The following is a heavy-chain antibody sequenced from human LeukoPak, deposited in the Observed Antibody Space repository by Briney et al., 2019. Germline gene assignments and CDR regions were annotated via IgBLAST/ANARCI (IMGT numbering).Heavy chain of an antibody. D-gene: IGHD2-8*01. CDR3: AKDAWSGNGVYDPFDI. J-gene: IGHJ3*02. V-gene: IGHV3-33*03. CDR1: GFTFSSYG. CDR2: IWYDGSNK. Sequence: GGSLRLSCAASGFTFSSYGMHWVRQAPGKGLEWVAVIWYDGSNKYYADSVKGRFIISRDDSKNTLHLQMSSLRADDTALYYCAKDAWSGNGVYDPFDIWGQGTMVTVS.